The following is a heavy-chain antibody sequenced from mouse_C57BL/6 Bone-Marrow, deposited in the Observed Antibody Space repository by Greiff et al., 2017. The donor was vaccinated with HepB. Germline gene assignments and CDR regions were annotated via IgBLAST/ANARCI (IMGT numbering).Heavy chain of an antibody. CDR3: ARHSLYDYDEVYYFDY. D-gene: IGHD2-4*01. CDR2: ISSGGSYT. V-gene: IGHV5-6*02. J-gene: IGHJ2*01. CDR1: GFTFSSYG. Sequence: EVKLVESGGDLVKPGGSLKLSCAASGFTFSSYGMSWVRQTPDKRLEWVATISSGGSYTYYPDSVKGRFPISRDNAKNTLYLQMSSLKSEDTAMYYCARHSLYDYDEVYYFDYWGQGTTLTVSS.